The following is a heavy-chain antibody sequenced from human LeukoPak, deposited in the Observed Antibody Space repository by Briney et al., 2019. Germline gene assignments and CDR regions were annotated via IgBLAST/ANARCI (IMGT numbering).Heavy chain of an antibody. CDR2: INHSGST. J-gene: IGHJ4*02. CDR3: ASRPYYYDSSGYYYFDY. CDR1: GGSFSGYY. V-gene: IGHV4-34*01. Sequence: SETLSLTCAVYGGSFSGYYWSWIRQPPGKGLEWIGEINHSGSTNYNPSLKSRVTISVDTSKNQFSLKLSSVTAADTAVHYCASRPYYYDSSGYYYFDYWGQGTLVTVSS. D-gene: IGHD3-22*01.